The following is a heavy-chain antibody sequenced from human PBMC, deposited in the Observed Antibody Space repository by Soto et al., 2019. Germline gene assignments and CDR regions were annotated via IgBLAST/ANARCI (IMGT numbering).Heavy chain of an antibody. CDR3: ARVAYCGGDCYRGFDP. J-gene: IGHJ5*02. CDR1: GGSISSGGYS. D-gene: IGHD2-21*02. Sequence: QLQLQESGSGLVKPSQTLSLTCAVSGGSISSGGYSWSWIRQPPGKGLEWIGYIYHSGSTYYNPSLKSRVTIAVXXXKXXFSLKLSSVTAADTAVYYCARVAYCGGDCYRGFDPWGQGTLVTVS. V-gene: IGHV4-30-2*01. CDR2: IYHSGST.